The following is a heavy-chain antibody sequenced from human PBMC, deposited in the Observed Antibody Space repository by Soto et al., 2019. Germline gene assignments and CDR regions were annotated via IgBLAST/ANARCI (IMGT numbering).Heavy chain of an antibody. CDR1: GFTFDDYA. CDR3: AKSVDYYDSSGYYYYYGMDV. V-gene: IGHV3-9*01. J-gene: IGHJ6*02. D-gene: IGHD3-22*01. CDR2: ISWNSGSI. Sequence: PGGSQRLYCAASGFTFDDYAMHWVRQAPGKGLEWVSGISWNSGSIGYADSVKGRFTISRDNAKNSLYLQMNSLRAEDTALYYCAKSVDYYDSSGYYYYYGMDVWGQGTAVTVSS.